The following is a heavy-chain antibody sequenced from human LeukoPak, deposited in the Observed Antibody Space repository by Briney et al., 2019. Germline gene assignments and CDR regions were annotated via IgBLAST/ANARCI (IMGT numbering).Heavy chain of an antibody. Sequence: GGSLRLSCAASGFTFSSYGMHWVRQAPGKGLEWVAFIRYDGSNKYYADSVRGRFTISRDNSKSTLYLQMNSLRAEDTAVYYCAKDSDDILTGYYGASGYFDYWGQGTLVTVSS. CDR2: IRYDGSNK. J-gene: IGHJ4*02. V-gene: IGHV3-30*02. D-gene: IGHD3-9*01. CDR1: GFTFSSYG. CDR3: AKDSDDILTGYYGASGYFDY.